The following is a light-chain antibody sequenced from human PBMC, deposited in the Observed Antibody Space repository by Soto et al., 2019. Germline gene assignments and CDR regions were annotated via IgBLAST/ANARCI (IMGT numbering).Light chain of an antibody. CDR3: QQYNNWPQS. J-gene: IGKJ2*01. CDR1: QSVSIN. CDR2: GAS. Sequence: EIVMTQSPATLSVSPGERATLSCRASQSVSINLAWYHQKPGQAPRLLIYGASTRATGIPARFSGSGSGTEFTLTISSLQSEDFAVYYCQQYNNWPQSFGQGTKLEIK. V-gene: IGKV3-15*01.